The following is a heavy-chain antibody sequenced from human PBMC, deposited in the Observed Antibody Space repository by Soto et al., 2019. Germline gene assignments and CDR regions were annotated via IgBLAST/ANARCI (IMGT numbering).Heavy chain of an antibody. D-gene: IGHD6-6*01. CDR1: GFTLSTYS. J-gene: IGHJ3*02. Sequence: GGSLRLSCAASGFTLSTYSMNWVRQAPGKGLEWVSYISSSSTTIYYADSVKGRFTISRDNAKNSLYLQMSSLRDEDTAVYYCARPVPRHDAFDIWGQGTMVTVSS. CDR2: ISSSSTTI. V-gene: IGHV3-48*02. CDR3: ARPVPRHDAFDI.